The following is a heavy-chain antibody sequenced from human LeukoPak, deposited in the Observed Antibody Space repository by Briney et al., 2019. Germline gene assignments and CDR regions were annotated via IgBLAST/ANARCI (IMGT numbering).Heavy chain of an antibody. J-gene: IGHJ4*02. Sequence: MTSETLSLTCAVSGGSISSGGYSWSWIRQPPGKGLEWIGYIYHSGSTYYNPSLKSRVTISVDRSKNQFSLKLSSVTAADTAVYYCAREVYYDILTGFRAAYYFDYWGQGTLVTVSS. CDR1: GGSISSGGYS. D-gene: IGHD3-9*01. CDR2: IYHSGST. CDR3: AREVYYDILTGFRAAYYFDY. V-gene: IGHV4-30-2*01.